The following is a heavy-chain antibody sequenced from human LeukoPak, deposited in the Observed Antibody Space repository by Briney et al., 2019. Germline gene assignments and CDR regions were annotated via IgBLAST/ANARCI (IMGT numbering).Heavy chain of an antibody. Sequence: GGSLRFSCAASGFTFSSYSMNWVRQAPGKGLEWVANIKQDGTQKFYVDSVKGRFTISRDNAKNSLYLQMNSLRAEDTAVYYCARDRWGYSYGGDWGQGILVTVSS. V-gene: IGHV3-7*01. CDR2: IKQDGTQK. CDR1: GFTFSSYS. CDR3: ARDRWGYSYGGD. D-gene: IGHD5-18*01. J-gene: IGHJ4*02.